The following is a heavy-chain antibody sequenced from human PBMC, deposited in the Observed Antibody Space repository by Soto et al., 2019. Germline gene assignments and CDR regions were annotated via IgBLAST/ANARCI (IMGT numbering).Heavy chain of an antibody. J-gene: IGHJ4*02. Sequence: PGGSLRLSCAASGFTFSSFWMHWVRQAPGKGLVWVSRINSDGSSTTYADSVKGRFTISRDNAKNTLYLQMNSLRAEDTAVYYCAKSVRPAEHPPLTYFDYWGQGTLVTVSS. CDR3: AKSVRPAEHPPLTYFDY. D-gene: IGHD1-26*01. CDR1: GFTFSSFW. V-gene: IGHV3-74*01. CDR2: INSDGSST.